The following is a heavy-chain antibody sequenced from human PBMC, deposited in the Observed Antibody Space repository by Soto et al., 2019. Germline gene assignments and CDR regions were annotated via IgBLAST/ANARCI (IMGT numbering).Heavy chain of an antibody. V-gene: IGHV4-59*08. Sequence: SETLSLTCTVSGGSIRSYCWTWIRQPPGEGLEWIGCICNSGTTNYNPSLKSRVTISVDTSKNQFSLKLSSVTAADTAVYYCARGVGRFLEWLLFPPIDYWGQGTLVTVSS. J-gene: IGHJ4*02. D-gene: IGHD3-3*01. CDR2: ICNSGTT. CDR3: ARGVGRFLEWLLFPPIDY. CDR1: GGSIRSYC.